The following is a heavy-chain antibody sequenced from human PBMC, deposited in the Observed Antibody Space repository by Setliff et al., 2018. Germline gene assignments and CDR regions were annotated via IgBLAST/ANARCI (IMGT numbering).Heavy chain of an antibody. J-gene: IGHJ4*02. CDR1: GFSISDHY. CDR3: VRAVVIRGSKPLDS. Sequence: PGGSLRLSCAASGFSISDHYMGWVRQAPGKGLEWVGRTKNKANAGYMEYAASVKDRFIISRDDSKNSLYLQMYSLKSDDTAVYYCVRAVVIRGSKPLDSWGQGTLVTVSS. V-gene: IGHV3-72*01. D-gene: IGHD3-10*01. CDR2: TKNKANAGYM.